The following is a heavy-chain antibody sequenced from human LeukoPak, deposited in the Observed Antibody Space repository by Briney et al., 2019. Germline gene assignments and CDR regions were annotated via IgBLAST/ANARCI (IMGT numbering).Heavy chain of an antibody. D-gene: IGHD4-11*01. Sequence: PSETLSLTCAVYGASFSGYYWSCVRQPPGKGLEWIGEINHSGSTNYNPCLKSRVTISVDTSKNQLSLKLSSVPAADTAVYYCARGPYYSNGYYCYDMDGWGPGTTVTVSS. CDR2: INHSGST. CDR1: GASFSGYY. V-gene: IGHV4-34*01. CDR3: ARGPYYSNGYYCYDMDG. J-gene: IGHJ6*02.